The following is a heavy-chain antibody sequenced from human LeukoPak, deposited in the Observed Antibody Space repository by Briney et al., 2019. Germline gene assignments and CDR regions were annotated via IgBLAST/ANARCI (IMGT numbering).Heavy chain of an antibody. J-gene: IGHJ4*02. V-gene: IGHV4-34*01. Sequence: SETLSLTCAVYGGSFSGYYWSWLRQPPGKGLEWIGEINHSGSTNYNPSLKSRVTISVDTSKNQFSLKLSSVTAADTAVYYCARTHDYGDYPIDYWGQGTLVTVSS. CDR3: ARTHDYGDYPIDY. CDR1: GGSFSGYY. D-gene: IGHD4-17*01. CDR2: INHSGST.